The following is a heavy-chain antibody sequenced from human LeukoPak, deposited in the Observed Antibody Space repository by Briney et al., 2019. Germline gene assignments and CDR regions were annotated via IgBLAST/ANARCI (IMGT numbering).Heavy chain of an antibody. D-gene: IGHD3-22*01. CDR3: ARDRSYYDSSGYYTDAFDI. CDR2: IYTSGST. CDR1: GGSISSYY. Sequence: SETLSLTCTVSGGSISSYYWSWIRQPAGKGLEWIGRIYTSGSTNYNPSLKSRVTTSVDTSKNQFSLKLSSVTAADTAVYYCARDRSYYDSSGYYTDAFDIWGQGTMVTVSS. J-gene: IGHJ3*02. V-gene: IGHV4-4*07.